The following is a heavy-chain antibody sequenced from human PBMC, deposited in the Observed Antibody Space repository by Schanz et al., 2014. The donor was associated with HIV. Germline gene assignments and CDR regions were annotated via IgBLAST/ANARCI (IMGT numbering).Heavy chain of an antibody. D-gene: IGHD1-26*01. J-gene: IGHJ3*02. CDR2: IIPIFHTA. CDR3: ASGRFGTVIWWGDAFDI. Sequence: QVQLVQSGAEVKKPGSSVKVSCKASGGTFSSYTITWVRQAPGQGLEWMGGIIPIFHTANYAQKFQGRVTITADESTSTAYMELSSLRSEDTAVYYCASGRFGTVIWWGDAFDIGGQGTMVTVSS. V-gene: IGHV1-69*01. CDR1: GGTFSSYT.